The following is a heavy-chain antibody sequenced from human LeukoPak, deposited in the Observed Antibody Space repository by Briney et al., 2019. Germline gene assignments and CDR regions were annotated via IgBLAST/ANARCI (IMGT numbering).Heavy chain of an antibody. CDR3: ADELELRSAWFDP. CDR2: IYYSGST. CDR1: GGSISSGDYY. J-gene: IGHJ5*02. D-gene: IGHD1-7*01. V-gene: IGHV4-30-4*01. Sequence: SETLSLTCTVSGGSISSGDYYWSWIRQPPGKGLEWIGYIYYSGSTYYNPSLKSRVTISVDTSKNQFSLKLSSVTAADTAVYYCADELELRSAWFDPWGQGTLVTVSS.